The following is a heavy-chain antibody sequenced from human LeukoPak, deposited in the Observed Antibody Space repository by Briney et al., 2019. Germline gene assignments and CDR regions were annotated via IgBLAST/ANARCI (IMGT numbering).Heavy chain of an antibody. D-gene: IGHD3-22*01. CDR2: INPNSGVT. CDR3: ARDLASTHYDSRFAFDV. Sequence: ASVKVSCKASGYSFTGHYLHWVRQAPGQGPEWMGWINPNSGVTDVSQKFQGRVTMTRDTSISTAYMELTSLKSNDAAVYFCARDLASTHYDSRFAFDVWGQGTMIIVSS. CDR1: GYSFTGHY. J-gene: IGHJ3*01. V-gene: IGHV1-2*02.